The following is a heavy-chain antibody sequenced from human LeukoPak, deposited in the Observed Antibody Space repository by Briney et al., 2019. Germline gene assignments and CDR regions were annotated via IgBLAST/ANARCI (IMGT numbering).Heavy chain of an antibody. CDR3: ATPPFSGYGADAFDI. J-gene: IGHJ3*02. CDR2: ISGRGGST. CDR1: GFTFSSYA. D-gene: IGHD3-22*01. V-gene: IGHV3-23*01. Sequence: GGSLRLSCAASGFTFSSYAMSWVRQAPGKGLEWVSAISGRGGSTYYADSVKGRFTISRDNSKNTLYLQMNSLRAEDTAVYYCATPPFSGYGADAFDIWGQGTMVTVSS.